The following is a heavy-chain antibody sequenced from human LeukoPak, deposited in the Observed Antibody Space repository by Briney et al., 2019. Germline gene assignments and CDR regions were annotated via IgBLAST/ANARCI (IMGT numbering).Heavy chain of an antibody. Sequence: SVKVSCKASGGTFSSYTISWVRQAPGQGLEWMGRIIPILGIANYARKFQGRVTITADKSTSTAYMELSSLRSEDTAVYYCARDSPYYYDSSDPGGIDYWGQGTLVTVSS. V-gene: IGHV1-69*04. J-gene: IGHJ4*02. CDR3: ARDSPYYYDSSDPGGIDY. D-gene: IGHD3-22*01. CDR2: IIPILGIA. CDR1: GGTFSSYT.